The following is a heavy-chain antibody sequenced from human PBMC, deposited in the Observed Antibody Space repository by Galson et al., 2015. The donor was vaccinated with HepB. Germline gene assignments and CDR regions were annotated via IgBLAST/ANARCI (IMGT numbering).Heavy chain of an antibody. Sequence: SVKVSCKASGYTFTSYYMHWVRQAPGQGLEWMGIINPSGGSTSYAQKFQGRVTMTRDTSTSTVYMELSSLRSEDTAVYYCARDPELERRFGYFDYWGQGTLVTVSS. CDR3: ARDPELERRFGYFDY. CDR1: GYTFTSYY. D-gene: IGHD1-1*01. V-gene: IGHV1-46*03. J-gene: IGHJ4*02. CDR2: INPSGGST.